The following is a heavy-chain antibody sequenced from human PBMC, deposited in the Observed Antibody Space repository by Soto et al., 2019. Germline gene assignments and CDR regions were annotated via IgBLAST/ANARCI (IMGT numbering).Heavy chain of an antibody. D-gene: IGHD3-9*01. V-gene: IGHV4-34*01. CDR1: GGSFSGYY. CDR3: ARVGVLRYLGVPYYYGMDV. Sequence: SETLSLTCAVYGGSFSGYYWSWIRQPPGKGLEWIGEINHSGSTNYNPSLKSRVTISVDTSKNQFSLKLSSVTAADTAVYYCARVGVLRYLGVPYYYGMDVWGQGTTVTVSS. CDR2: INHSGST. J-gene: IGHJ6*02.